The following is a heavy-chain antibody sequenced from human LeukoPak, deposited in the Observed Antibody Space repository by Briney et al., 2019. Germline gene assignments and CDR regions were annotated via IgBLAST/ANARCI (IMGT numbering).Heavy chain of an antibody. V-gene: IGHV1-2*06. CDR3: ARDWGYCHETSGYYLAF. D-gene: IGHD3-22*01. CDR1: RYTFIDYY. J-gene: IGHJ4*02. CDR2: INPNSGGT. Sequence: ASVKVSCGTSRYTFIDYYIHWVRQAPGQGLEWVGRINPNSGGTNQEQKFQGRVTMTSDTSISTIYMELSSLRSDDTAVYYCARDWGYCHETSGYYLAFWGQGTLVTFSS.